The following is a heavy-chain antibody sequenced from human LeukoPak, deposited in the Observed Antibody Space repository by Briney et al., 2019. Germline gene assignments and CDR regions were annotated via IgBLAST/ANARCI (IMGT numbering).Heavy chain of an antibody. Sequence: TGRSLRLSCAASGFIFSSYGMHWVRQAPGKGLEWVALIWYDGSNKFYADSVKGRFTISRDNSKNTLFLQMNSLGAEDTAVYYCARSLNGDPPDFDCWGQGTLVTVSS. CDR2: IWYDGSNK. J-gene: IGHJ4*02. CDR1: GFIFSSYG. CDR3: ARSLNGDPPDFDC. V-gene: IGHV3-33*01. D-gene: IGHD4-17*01.